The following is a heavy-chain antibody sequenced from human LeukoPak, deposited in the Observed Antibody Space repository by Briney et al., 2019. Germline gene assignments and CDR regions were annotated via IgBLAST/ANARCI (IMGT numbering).Heavy chain of an antibody. CDR3: ARGGRALNYYGSGSYSYPYYS. CDR1: GYTFTSYY. V-gene: IGHV1-46*01. D-gene: IGHD3-10*01. CDR2: INPSGGST. Sequence: ASVKVSCKASGYTFTSYYMHWVRQAPGQGLEWMGIINPSGGSTTYAQNFQGRVTMTRDTSTSTVYMELISLRSEDTAVYYCARGGRALNYYGSGSYSYPYYSGGQGTLVTVSS. J-gene: IGHJ5*01.